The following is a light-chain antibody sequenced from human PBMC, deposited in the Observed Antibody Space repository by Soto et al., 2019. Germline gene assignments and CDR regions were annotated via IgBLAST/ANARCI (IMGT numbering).Light chain of an antibody. J-gene: IGKJ5*01. V-gene: IGKV1-9*01. CDR3: QQLFSFPPT. CDR1: QGISNY. CDR2: VAS. Sequence: DIQLTQSPSFLSASVGDRVTITCRASQGISNYLAWYQQKPGKAPNLLIYVASTLQSGVPSRFSGSGSGTEFTLTISPLQPEDLATYYCQQLFSFPPTFGQGTRLEIK.